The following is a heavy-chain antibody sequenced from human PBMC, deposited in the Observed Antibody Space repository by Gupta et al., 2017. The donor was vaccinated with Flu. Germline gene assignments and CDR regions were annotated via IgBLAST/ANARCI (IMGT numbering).Heavy chain of an antibody. Sequence: YGLSWVRQATGKGLEGGAGISGSGSSTYYGDYGKGRFTISRENSKNTRYMQMDSLRAEDTAVYYCATRRPVQGERRGAFDIWGQGTVVTVSS. V-gene: IGHV3-23*01. J-gene: IGHJ3*02. CDR2: ISGSGSST. CDR3: ATRRPVQGERRGAFDI. D-gene: IGHD1-1*01. CDR1: YG.